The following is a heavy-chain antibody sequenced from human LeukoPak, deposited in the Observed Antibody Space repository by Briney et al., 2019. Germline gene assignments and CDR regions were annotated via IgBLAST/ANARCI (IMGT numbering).Heavy chain of an antibody. CDR3: ARAVVVAATLSAFDI. D-gene: IGHD2-15*01. Sequence: ASVTVSCKASGYTFTSHGISWVRQAPGQGLEWVGWISTYNGNTNYAQKLQGRVSMTRDTSTSTAYMELRSLRSDDTAVYYCARAVVVAATLSAFDIWGQGTMVTVSS. CDR1: GYTFTSHG. V-gene: IGHV1-18*01. CDR2: ISTYNGNT. J-gene: IGHJ3*02.